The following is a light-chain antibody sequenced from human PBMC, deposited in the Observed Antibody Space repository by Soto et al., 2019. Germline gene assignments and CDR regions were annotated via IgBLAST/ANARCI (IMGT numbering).Light chain of an antibody. CDR3: QQYSSSPLT. CDR2: GAS. V-gene: IGKV3-15*01. CDR1: QSVTIN. Sequence: IAMSRARVKLSVVSGAIHKHYCRASQSVTINLAWYQQNPGQAPRLLIYGASTRATGVPARFSGSGSGTEFTLTISSLQSEDFALYYCQQYSSSPLTFSGGTRLEIK. J-gene: IGKJ5*01.